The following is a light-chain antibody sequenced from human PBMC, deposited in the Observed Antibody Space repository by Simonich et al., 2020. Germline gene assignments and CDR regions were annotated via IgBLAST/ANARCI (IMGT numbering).Light chain of an antibody. J-gene: IGKJ5*01. CDR2: EVS. CDR1: QSLLHSDGKTY. CDR3: MQGIHSIT. Sequence: DIVMTQTPLSLSVTPGQPASISCKSSQSLLHSDGKTYLYWYLQKPGQSQQLLIYEVSRRFSGVPDRFSGSGSGTDFTLKISRVEAEDVGVYYCMQGIHSITFGQGTRLEIK. V-gene: IGKV2-29*02.